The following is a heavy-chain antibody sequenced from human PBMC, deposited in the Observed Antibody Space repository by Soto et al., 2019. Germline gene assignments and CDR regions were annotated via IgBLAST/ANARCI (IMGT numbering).Heavy chain of an antibody. D-gene: IGHD4-17*01. CDR2: ISYDGSNK. CDR3: ARDGSGDYYYGMDV. Sequence: GGSLRLSCAASGFTFSSYAMHWVRQAPGKGLEWVAVISYDGSNKYYADSVKGRFTISRDNSKNTLYLQMNSLRAEDTAVYYCARDGSGDYYYGMDVWGQGTTVTVSS. J-gene: IGHJ6*02. CDR1: GFTFSSYA. V-gene: IGHV3-30-3*01.